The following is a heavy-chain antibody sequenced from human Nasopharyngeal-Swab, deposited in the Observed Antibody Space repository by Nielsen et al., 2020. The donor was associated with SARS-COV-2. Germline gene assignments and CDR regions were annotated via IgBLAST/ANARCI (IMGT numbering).Heavy chain of an antibody. CDR3: ARQSDSSGYYHPFDY. CDR2: ISYDGSNK. V-gene: IGHV3-30-3*01. J-gene: IGHJ4*02. D-gene: IGHD3-22*01. Sequence: GESLKISCAASGFTFSSYAMHWVRQAPGKGLEWVAVISYDGSNKYYADSVKGRFTISRDNSKNTLYLQMNSLRAEDTAVYYCARQSDSSGYYHPFDYWGQGTLVTVSS. CDR1: GFTFSSYA.